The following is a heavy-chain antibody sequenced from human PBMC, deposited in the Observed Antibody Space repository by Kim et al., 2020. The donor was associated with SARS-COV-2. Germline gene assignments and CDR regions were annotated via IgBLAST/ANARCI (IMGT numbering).Heavy chain of an antibody. V-gene: IGHV3-74*01. CDR2: IGPGGSDT. Sequence: GGSLRLSCAASGFTFSNSWMHWVRQGPGKGLVWVSRIGPGGSDTAYADSVKGRFTIFRDNAKNTLFLQMKSLRVEDTAVYYCAGGGDLTPWGQGTLVTVS. CDR1: GFTFSNSW. CDR3: AGGGDLTP. D-gene: IGHD3-16*01. J-gene: IGHJ5*02.